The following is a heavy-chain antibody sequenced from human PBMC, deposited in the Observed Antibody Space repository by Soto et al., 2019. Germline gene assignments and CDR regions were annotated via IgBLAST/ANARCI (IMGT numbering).Heavy chain of an antibody. CDR2: IHYSGST. CDR1: GGSISGSY. J-gene: IGHJ4*02. V-gene: IGHV4-59*01. CDR3: AKYRRTDAEGYSFDY. Sequence: SETLSLTCTVSGGSISGSYWSWIRQTPGKVLEWIGYIHYSGSTNYSPSLKSRVTMSVDSAKNQFSLELNSVSAADTAVYFCAKYRRTDAEGYSFDYWGQGALVTVSS. D-gene: IGHD2-15*01.